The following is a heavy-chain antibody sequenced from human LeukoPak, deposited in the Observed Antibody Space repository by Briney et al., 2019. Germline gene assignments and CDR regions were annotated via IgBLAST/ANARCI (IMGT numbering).Heavy chain of an antibody. Sequence: SVKVSCKASGGTFSSYAISWVRQAPGQGLEWMGGIIPIFGTANYAQKFQGRVTITADESTSTAYMELSSLRSEDTAVYYCASAWYCSSTSCSTQPYYYYGMDVWGQGATVTVSS. CDR3: ASAWYCSSTSCSTQPYYYYGMDV. CDR1: GGTFSSYA. J-gene: IGHJ6*02. V-gene: IGHV1-69*13. CDR2: IIPIFGTA. D-gene: IGHD2-2*01.